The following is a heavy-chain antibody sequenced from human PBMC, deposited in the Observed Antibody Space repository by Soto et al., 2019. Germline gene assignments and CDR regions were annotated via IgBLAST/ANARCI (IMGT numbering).Heavy chain of an antibody. J-gene: IGHJ6*02. Sequence: PGESLKISCEGSGYSFDNYCIDWVLQMPGKGLEWMAIIYPADSDSRYSPSFQGQVTISADQSISTAYLQWSSLRASDTAIYYCVRYRSRDYYYGMDVWGQGTTVTVSS. CDR3: VRYRSRDYYYGMDV. CDR1: GYSFDNYC. CDR2: IYPADSDS. V-gene: IGHV5-51*01. D-gene: IGHD1-26*01.